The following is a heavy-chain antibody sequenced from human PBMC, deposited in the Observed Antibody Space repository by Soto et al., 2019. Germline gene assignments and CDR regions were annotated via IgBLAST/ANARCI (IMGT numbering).Heavy chain of an antibody. CDR1: GGSISSYY. Sequence: PSETLSLTCTVSGGSISSYYWSWIRQPPGKGLEWIDYIYYSGSTNYNPSLKSRVTVSVDTSKNQFSLKLSSVAAADTAVYYCASFKDFYYMDVWGKGTTVTVSS. V-gene: IGHV4-59*01. CDR3: ASFKDFYYMDV. CDR2: IYYSGST. J-gene: IGHJ6*03.